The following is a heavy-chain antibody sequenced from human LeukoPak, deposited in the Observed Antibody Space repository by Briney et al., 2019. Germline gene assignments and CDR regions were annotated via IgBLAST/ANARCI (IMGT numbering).Heavy chain of an antibody. CDR2: MNPNSGNT. CDR1: GYTFTSYD. D-gene: IGHD6-6*01. J-gene: IGHJ4*02. CDR3: ARTHIAARYFDY. V-gene: IGHV1-8*01. Sequence: ASVKVSCKASGYTFTSYDINWVRQATGQGLEWMGWMNPNSGNTGYAQKFQGRVTMTRNTSISTAYMELSSLRSEDTAVYYCARTHIAARYFDYWGQGTLVTVSS.